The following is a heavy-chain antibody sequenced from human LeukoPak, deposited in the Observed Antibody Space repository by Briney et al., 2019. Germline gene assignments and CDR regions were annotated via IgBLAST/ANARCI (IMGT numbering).Heavy chain of an antibody. D-gene: IGHD3-16*01. Sequence: GGSLRLSCAASGFTFSTYSMNWVRQAPGKGLDWVSYISGSSGTIYYADSVKGRFTISRDNAKSSLYLQMNSLRAEDTAVYYCARRSEFGVLYFMDVWGKGTTVTVSS. CDR2: ISGSSGTI. J-gene: IGHJ6*03. CDR1: GFTFSTYS. V-gene: IGHV3-48*01. CDR3: ARRSEFGVLYFMDV.